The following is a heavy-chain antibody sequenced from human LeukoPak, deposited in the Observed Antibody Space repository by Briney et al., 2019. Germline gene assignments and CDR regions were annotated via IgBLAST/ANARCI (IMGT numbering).Heavy chain of an antibody. CDR3: ARGAVGATKFDF. V-gene: IGHV3-13*01. CDR1: GFTFRGYD. CDR2: IGTGGDT. Sequence: GGSLRLSCAASGFTFRGYDMHWVRQATGKGLEWVAAIGTGGDTYYLGSVKGRFTISRENAKNSLYLQMNSLTAGDTAVYYCARGAVGATKFDFWGQGTLVTVSS. J-gene: IGHJ4*02. D-gene: IGHD1-26*01.